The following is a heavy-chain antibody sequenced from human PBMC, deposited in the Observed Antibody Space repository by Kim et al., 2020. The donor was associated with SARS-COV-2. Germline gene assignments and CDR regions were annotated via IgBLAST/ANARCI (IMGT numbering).Heavy chain of an antibody. V-gene: IGHV1-69*13. CDR1: GGTFSSYA. Sequence: SVKVSCKASGGTFSSYAISWVRQAPGQGLEWMGGIIPIFGTANYAQKFQGRVTITADESTSTAYMELSSLRSEDTAVYYCARGVIYDILTGYPWAYYGMDVWGQGTTVTVSS. CDR3: ARGVIYDILTGYPWAYYGMDV. J-gene: IGHJ6*02. D-gene: IGHD3-9*01. CDR2: IIPIFGTA.